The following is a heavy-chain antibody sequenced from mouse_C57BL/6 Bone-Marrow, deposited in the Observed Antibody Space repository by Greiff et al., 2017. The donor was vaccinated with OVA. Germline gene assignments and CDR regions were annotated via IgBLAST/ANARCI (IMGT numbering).Heavy chain of an antibody. CDR1: GYTFTNYW. J-gene: IGHJ2*01. Sequence: QVQLQQSGAELVRPGTSVKMSCKASGYTFTNYWIGWAKQRPGHGLEWIGDIYPGGGYTNYNEKFKGKATLTADKSSSTAYMQFSSLTSEDSAIYYCASTGRGNFDYWGQGTTLTVSS. D-gene: IGHD4-1*01. CDR3: ASTGRGNFDY. CDR2: IYPGGGYT. V-gene: IGHV1-63*01.